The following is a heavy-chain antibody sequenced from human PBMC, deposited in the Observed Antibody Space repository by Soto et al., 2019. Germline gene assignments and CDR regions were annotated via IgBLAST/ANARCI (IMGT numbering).Heavy chain of an antibody. D-gene: IGHD3-10*01. V-gene: IGHV3-23*01. CDR3: TRELWFGELAYYFDY. CDR2: ISGSGGST. J-gene: IGHJ4*02. Sequence: PGGSLRLSCAASGFTFSSXAMSWVRXXPGKGLEWVSAISGSGGSTYYADSVKGRFTISRDNSKNTLYLQMNSLRAEDTAVYYCTRELWFGELAYYFDYWGQGTLVTVSS. CDR1: GFTFSSXA.